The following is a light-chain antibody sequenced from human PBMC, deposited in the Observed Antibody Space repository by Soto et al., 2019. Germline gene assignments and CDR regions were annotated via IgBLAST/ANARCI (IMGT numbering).Light chain of an antibody. CDR2: DAS. CDR1: QSINNW. Sequence: DVQMTQSPSSLSASVGDRVTITCRASQSINNWLAWYQQKPGKAPKFLIYDASTLETGVPSRVSGSASGTEFTLTISCLQPEDVASYYCQQYDTYPLTFGGGTRVELK. CDR3: QQYDTYPLT. V-gene: IGKV1-5*01. J-gene: IGKJ4*01.